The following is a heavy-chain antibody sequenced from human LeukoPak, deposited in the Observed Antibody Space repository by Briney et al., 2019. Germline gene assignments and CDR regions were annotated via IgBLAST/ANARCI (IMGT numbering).Heavy chain of an antibody. Sequence: GGSLRLSCAASGFTFDDYGMSWVRQAPGKGLEWVSGINWNGGSTGYADSVKGRFTISRDNAKNSLYLQMNSLRAEDTALYHCAGEGEYCSSTSCYPDYWGQGTLVTVSS. CDR2: INWNGGST. V-gene: IGHV3-20*01. J-gene: IGHJ4*02. CDR1: GFTFDDYG. CDR3: AGEGEYCSSTSCYPDY. D-gene: IGHD2-2*01.